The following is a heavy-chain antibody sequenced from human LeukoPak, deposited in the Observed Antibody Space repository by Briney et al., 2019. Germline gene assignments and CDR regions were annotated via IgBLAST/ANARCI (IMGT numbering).Heavy chain of an antibody. J-gene: IGHJ6*03. D-gene: IGHD5-24*01. CDR2: ISSSGSTI. CDR1: GFTFSSYE. Sequence: GGSLRLSCAASGFTFSSYEMNWVRQAPGKGLEWVSYISSSGSTIYYADSVKGRFTISRDNAKNSLYLQMNSRRAEDTAVYYCARDLRSYYYYYMDVWGKGTMVTISS. CDR3: ARDLRSYYYYYMDV. V-gene: IGHV3-48*03.